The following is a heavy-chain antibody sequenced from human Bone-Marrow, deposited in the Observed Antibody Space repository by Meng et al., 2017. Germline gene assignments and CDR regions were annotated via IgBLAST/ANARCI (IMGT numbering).Heavy chain of an antibody. CDR1: GYTFTSYD. J-gene: IGHJ4*02. Sequence: ASVKVSCKASGYTFTSYDINWVRQATGQGLEWMGRINPNSGGTNYAQKFQGRVTMTRDTSISTAYMKLSRLRSDDTAVYYCARDLDTALHYFDYWGQGTLVTVSS. V-gene: IGHV1-2*06. CDR2: INPNSGGT. CDR3: ARDLDTALHYFDY. D-gene: IGHD5-18*01.